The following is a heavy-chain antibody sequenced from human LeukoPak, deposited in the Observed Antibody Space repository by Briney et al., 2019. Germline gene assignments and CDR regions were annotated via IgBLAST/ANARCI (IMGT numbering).Heavy chain of an antibody. CDR2: IKQDGSEK. CDR3: ARDRLLYSAFDV. CDR1: GFTFSTYW. Sequence: GGSLRLSCAASGFTFSTYWMSWVRQAPGKGLEWVANIKQDGSEKYYVDSVKGRFTISRDNAKNSLYLQMNNLRDDDTAVYYCARDRLLYSAFDVWGQGTMVTVSS. J-gene: IGHJ3*01. D-gene: IGHD1-26*01. V-gene: IGHV3-7*01.